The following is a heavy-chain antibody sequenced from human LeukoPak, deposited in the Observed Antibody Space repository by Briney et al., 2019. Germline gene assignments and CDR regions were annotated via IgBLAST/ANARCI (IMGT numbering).Heavy chain of an antibody. V-gene: IGHV4-39*01. J-gene: IGHJ3*01. Sequence: PSETLSLTRTGSGGSTSGKICYCVWIRQPPGKGLEWIGSIYYSGSTYYNPSLKSRVTISVNTSKNQFSLTLSSVTAADTAVYYCARSYYDSSGYYWSLLGGDASDVWRQGSMVTVSS. CDR2: IYYSGST. D-gene: IGHD3-22*01. CDR1: GGSTSGKICY. CDR3: ARSYYDSSGYYWSLLGGDASDV.